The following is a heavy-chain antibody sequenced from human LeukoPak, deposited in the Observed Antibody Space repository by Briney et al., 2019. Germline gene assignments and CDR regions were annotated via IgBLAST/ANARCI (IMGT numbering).Heavy chain of an antibody. CDR3: ARERYEWELTTQGLDY. CDR1: GFTLSSFE. J-gene: IGHJ4*02. V-gene: IGHV3-48*03. D-gene: IGHD1-26*01. Sequence: GGSLRLSCAASGFTLSSFEMNWVRQAPGKGLEWVSYISSSGRTIYYADSVKGRFTISRDNAKNSLYLQMNSLRAEDTAVYYCARERYEWELTTQGLDYWGQGTLVTVSS. CDR2: ISSSGRTI.